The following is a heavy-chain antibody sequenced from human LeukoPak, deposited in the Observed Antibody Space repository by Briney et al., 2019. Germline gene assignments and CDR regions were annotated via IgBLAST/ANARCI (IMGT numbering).Heavy chain of an antibody. D-gene: IGHD3-10*01. CDR2: ISASGNPM. J-gene: IGHJ4*02. Sequence: QPGGSLRHSCAASGFTFSNYEMNWVGQAPGKGLEWISYISASGNPMFYADSVKGRFTISRDNAKNSLYLQMNSLRAEDTAIYYCAKDGGSGILYWGQGTLVTVSS. CDR3: AKDGGSGILY. V-gene: IGHV3-48*03. CDR1: GFTFSNYE.